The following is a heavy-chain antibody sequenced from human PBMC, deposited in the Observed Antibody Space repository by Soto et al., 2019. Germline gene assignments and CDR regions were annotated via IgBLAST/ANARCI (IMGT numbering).Heavy chain of an antibody. CDR2: ISAFNAKT. V-gene: IGHV1-18*04. J-gene: IGHJ4*02. Sequence: QVQLVQSGAEVKKPGASVKVSCTASGYTYFSYGISWVRQAPGQGLEWLGWISAFNAKTNYAPKSQARVTLTTDASTSTAYMELRGLRSDDTAVYFCARDAIAGAGAFDYRGQGALVIVSS. D-gene: IGHD6-19*01. CDR1: GYTYFSYG. CDR3: ARDAIAGAGAFDY.